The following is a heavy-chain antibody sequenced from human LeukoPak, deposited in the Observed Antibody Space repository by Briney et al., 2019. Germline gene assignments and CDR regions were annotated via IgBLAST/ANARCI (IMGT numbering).Heavy chain of an antibody. CDR3: AKDIRIAAAGTATDYFDS. J-gene: IGHJ4*02. Sequence: GGSLRLSCAASGFTFRSYGMHWVRQAPGKGLEWVAVMSYDGSNKYYADSVKGRFTISRDNPKNTLYLQMNSLRAEDTAVYYCAKDIRIAAAGTATDYFDSWGQGTLVTVSS. CDR2: MSYDGSNK. D-gene: IGHD6-13*01. CDR1: GFTFRSYG. V-gene: IGHV3-30*18.